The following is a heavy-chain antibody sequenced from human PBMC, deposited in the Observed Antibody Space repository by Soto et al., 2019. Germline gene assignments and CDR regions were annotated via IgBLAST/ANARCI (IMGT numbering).Heavy chain of an antibody. J-gene: IGHJ6*03. Sequence: GGSLRLSCAASGFTFSSYGMHWVRQAPGKGLEWVAVIWYDGSNKYYADSVKGRFTISRDNSKNTLYLQMNSLRAEDTAVYYCARGRKAGTLYYYYMDVWGKGTTVTV. V-gene: IGHV3-33*01. CDR1: GFTFSSYG. CDR2: IWYDGSNK. CDR3: ARGRKAGTLYYYYMDV.